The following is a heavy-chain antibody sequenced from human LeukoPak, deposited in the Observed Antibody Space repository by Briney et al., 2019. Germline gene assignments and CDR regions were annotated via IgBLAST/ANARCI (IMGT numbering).Heavy chain of an antibody. CDR3: ARGTRGITMIVVARSAFDI. V-gene: IGHV1-2*02. CDR1: GYTFTGYY. Sequence: ASVKVSCKASGYTFTGYYMHWVRQAPGQGLEWMGWINPNSGGTNYAQKFQGMVTMTRDTSISTAYMELSRLRSEDTAVYYCARGTRGITMIVVARSAFDIWGQGTMVTVSS. CDR2: INPNSGGT. J-gene: IGHJ3*02. D-gene: IGHD3-22*01.